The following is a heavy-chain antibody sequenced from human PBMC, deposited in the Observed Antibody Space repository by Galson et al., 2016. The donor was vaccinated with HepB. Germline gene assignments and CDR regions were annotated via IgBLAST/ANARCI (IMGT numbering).Heavy chain of an antibody. CDR1: GGTFSSYA. V-gene: IGHV1-69*13. Sequence: SVKVSCKASGGTFSSYAFSWVRQAPGQGLEWMGGITPVFGTPSYTQRFQGRVTITADESTSTAYRELSSLRSDDTAVYYCASHTRGKYGAGRHEFDYWGQGTLVIVSS. CDR2: ITPVFGTP. D-gene: IGHD3-10*01. CDR3: ASHTRGKYGAGRHEFDY. J-gene: IGHJ4*02.